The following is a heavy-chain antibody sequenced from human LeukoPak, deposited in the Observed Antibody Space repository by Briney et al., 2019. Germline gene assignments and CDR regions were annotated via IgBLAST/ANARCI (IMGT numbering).Heavy chain of an antibody. CDR1: GFTFSSYW. D-gene: IGHD3-16*01. CDR2: INSDGSIT. Sequence: PGGSLRLSCAASGFTFSSYWMHWVRQAPGKGLVWVSKINSDGSITANADSVKGRFTISRDNAKNTLYLQMNSLRAEDTAVYYCARWTYASDGSDYWGQGTLVTVSS. CDR3: ARWTYASDGSDY. V-gene: IGHV3-74*01. J-gene: IGHJ4*02.